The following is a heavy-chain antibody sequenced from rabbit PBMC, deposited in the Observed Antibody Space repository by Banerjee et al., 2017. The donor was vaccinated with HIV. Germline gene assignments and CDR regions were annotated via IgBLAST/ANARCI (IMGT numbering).Heavy chain of an antibody. Sequence: QSLEESGGDLVKPGASLTLTCTASGFFLSGSYYISWVRQAPGKGLEWIACIYAGSSGSTYYASWAKGRFTISKTSSTTVTLQMTSLTAADTATYFCARSDAHSGWAHNLWGPGTLVTVS. CDR1: GFFLSGSYY. D-gene: IGHD4-1*01. CDR2: IYAGSSGST. V-gene: IGHV1S40*01. CDR3: ARSDAHSGWAHNL. J-gene: IGHJ4*01.